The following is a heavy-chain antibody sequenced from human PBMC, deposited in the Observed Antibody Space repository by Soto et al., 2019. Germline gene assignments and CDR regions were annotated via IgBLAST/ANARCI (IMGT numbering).Heavy chain of an antibody. V-gene: IGHV3-33*01. CDR3: ARVEQQLVRSYYYYGMDV. CDR1: GFTFSSYG. D-gene: IGHD6-13*01. J-gene: IGHJ6*02. Sequence: GGSLRLSCAASGFTFSSYGMHWVRQAPGKGLEWVAVIWYDGSNKYYADSVKGRFTISRDNSKNTLYLQMNSLRAEDTAVYYCARVEQQLVRSYYYYGMDVWGQGTTV. CDR2: IWYDGSNK.